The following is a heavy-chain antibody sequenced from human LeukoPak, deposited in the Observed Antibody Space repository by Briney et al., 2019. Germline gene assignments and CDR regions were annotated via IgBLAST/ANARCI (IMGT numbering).Heavy chain of an antibody. CDR2: TYYRSKWYN. CDR1: GDSVSSNSAA. Sequence: SRTLSLTCAISGDSVSSNSAAWNWIRQSPSRGLEWLGRTYYRSKWYNDYAVSVKSRITINPDTSNNQFPLQLNSVTPEGTAVYYCARSLLGAVAGTIAYFDYWGQGTLVTVSS. J-gene: IGHJ4*02. V-gene: IGHV6-1*01. CDR3: ARSLLGAVAGTIAYFDY. D-gene: IGHD6-19*01.